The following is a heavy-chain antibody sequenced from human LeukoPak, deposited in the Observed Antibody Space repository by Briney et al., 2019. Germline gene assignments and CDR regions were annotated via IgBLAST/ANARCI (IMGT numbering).Heavy chain of an antibody. J-gene: IGHJ4*02. V-gene: IGHV4-59*08. D-gene: IGHD6-19*01. Sequence: SETLSLTCTVSGGSISSYYWSWIRQPPGKGLEWIGYVYYSGSTNYNPSLKSRVTISVDTSKTQFSLKLSSVTAADTAVYYCARHRLGRSGWPTDFDYWGQGTLVTVSS. CDR3: ARHRLGRSGWPTDFDY. CDR2: VYYSGST. CDR1: GGSISSYY.